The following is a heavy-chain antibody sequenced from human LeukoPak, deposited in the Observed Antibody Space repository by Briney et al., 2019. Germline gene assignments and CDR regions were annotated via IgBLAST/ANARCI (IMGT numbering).Heavy chain of an antibody. J-gene: IGHJ4*02. Sequence: KTSETLSLTCTVSGGSISSSGYYWGWIRQPPGKGLEWIGSIYYSGNTYYNPSLNSRVTISVDTSKNQFSLKLTSVTAADTAVYYCARPRSSGWHPFGYWGQGTLVTVSS. D-gene: IGHD6-19*01. V-gene: IGHV4-39*01. CDR1: GGSISSSGYY. CDR3: ARPRSSGWHPFGY. CDR2: IYYSGNT.